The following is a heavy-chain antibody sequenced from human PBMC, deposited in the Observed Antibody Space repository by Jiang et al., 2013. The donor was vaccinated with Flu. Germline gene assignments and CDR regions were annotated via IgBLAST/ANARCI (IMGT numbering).Heavy chain of an antibody. J-gene: IGHJ3*02. D-gene: IGHD3-22*01. Sequence: GSGLVKPSETLSLTCNVSGGSIRNYYWSWIRQPPGKGLEWIGYIFHSGNTDYNPSLRSRVTISVDTSKNQFSLRLTSVTAADTAVYYCARGVQADDYYDSSGFIYGFDIWGQGTAVTVSS. V-gene: IGHV4-59*01. CDR3: ARGVQADDYYDSSGFIYGFDI. CDR2: IFHSGNT. CDR1: GGSIRNYY.